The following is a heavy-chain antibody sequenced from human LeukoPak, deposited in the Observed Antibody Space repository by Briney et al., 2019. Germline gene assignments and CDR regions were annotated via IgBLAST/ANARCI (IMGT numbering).Heavy chain of an antibody. CDR3: ARTTEGGYTYGYFYYYYMDV. CDR2: IHYSGST. D-gene: IGHD5-18*01. Sequence: SETLSLTWTVSGGSINSYYWSWIRQPPGKVLEWIGYIHYSGSTNYNPSLKSRVTISVDTSKNHFSLKLSSVTAADTAVYYCARTTEGGYTYGYFYYYYMDVWGKGTTVTVSS. J-gene: IGHJ6*03. CDR1: GGSINSYY. V-gene: IGHV4-59*01.